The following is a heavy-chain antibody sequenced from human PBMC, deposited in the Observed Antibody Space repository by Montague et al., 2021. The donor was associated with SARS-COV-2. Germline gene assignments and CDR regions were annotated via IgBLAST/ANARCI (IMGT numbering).Heavy chain of an antibody. V-gene: IGHV4-39*01. CDR3: ARQGDQLLLEYWFDP. J-gene: IGHJ5*02. CDR2: IYYSGST. CDR1: GGSISSSSYY. D-gene: IGHD2-2*01. Sequence: SETLSLTCTVSGGSISSSSYYWGWNRQPPGKGLEWNGSIYYSGSTYYNPSLKSRVTISVDTSKNQFSLKLSSVTAADTAVYYCARQGDQLLLEYWFDPWGQGTLVTVSS.